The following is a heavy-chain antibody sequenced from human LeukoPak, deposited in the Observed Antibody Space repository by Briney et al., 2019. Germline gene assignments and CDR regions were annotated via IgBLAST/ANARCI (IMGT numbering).Heavy chain of an antibody. CDR2: INPNSGGT. CDR3: ATNSQWLVGNWFDP. J-gene: IGHJ5*02. D-gene: IGHD6-19*01. V-gene: IGHV1-2*06. CDR1: GYTLTGYY. Sequence: GASVKVSCKASGYTLTGYYMHWVRQAPGQGLEWMGRINPNSGGTNYAQKFQGRVTMTRDTSISTAYMELSRLRSDDTAVYYCATNSQWLVGNWFDPWGQGTLVTVSS.